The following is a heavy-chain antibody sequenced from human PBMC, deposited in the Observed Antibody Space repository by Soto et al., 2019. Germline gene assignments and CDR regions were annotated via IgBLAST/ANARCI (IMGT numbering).Heavy chain of an antibody. CDR3: ARASVAGSYFDY. CDR1: GFTVSSNY. J-gene: IGHJ4*02. CDR2: IYSGTTT. V-gene: IGHV3-53*01. Sequence: GGSLRLSCTASGFTVSSNYMSWVRQAPGQGPEWVSVIYSGTTTYYTDSVKGRFTISRDNSKNTLYLQMNSLRAEDTALYYCARASVAGSYFDYWGQGTMVTVYS. D-gene: IGHD6-19*01.